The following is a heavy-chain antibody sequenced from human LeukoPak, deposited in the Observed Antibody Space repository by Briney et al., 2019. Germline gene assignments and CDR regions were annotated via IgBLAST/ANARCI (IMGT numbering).Heavy chain of an antibody. D-gene: IGHD6-13*01. J-gene: IGHJ4*02. Sequence: ASVKVSCKASGYTFTGYYMHWVRQAPGQGLEWMGWINPNSGGTNYAQKFQGRVTMARDTSISTAYMELSRLRSDDTAVYYRARSVAAAGTSGRENDYWGQGTLVTVSS. V-gene: IGHV1-2*02. CDR3: ARSVAAAGTSGRENDY. CDR2: INPNSGGT. CDR1: GYTFTGYY.